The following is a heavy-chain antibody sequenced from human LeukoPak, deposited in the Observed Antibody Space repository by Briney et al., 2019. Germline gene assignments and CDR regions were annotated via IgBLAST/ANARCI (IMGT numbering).Heavy chain of an antibody. CDR1: GFTFSSYG. D-gene: IGHD3-22*01. J-gene: IGHJ4*02. CDR3: AKDDYYDTSGYRD. V-gene: IGHV3-30*18. CDR2: ISYDVGKK. Sequence: GGSLRLSCAASGFTFSSYGMHWVRQAPGKGQEWVAVISYDVGKKYYADSVKGRFTISRDNSKNTLYLQMNSLRAEDTAVYYCAKDDYYDTSGYRDWGQGTLVTVSS.